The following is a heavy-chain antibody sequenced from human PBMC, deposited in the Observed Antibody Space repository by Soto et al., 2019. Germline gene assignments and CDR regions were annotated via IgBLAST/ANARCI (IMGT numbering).Heavy chain of an antibody. CDR2: TFHSGTT. D-gene: IGHD4-17*01. CDR1: GGSVNTGSYD. Sequence: SETLSLTCTVFGGSVNTGSYDWTWIRQPPGKALEWIGYTFHSGTTNSNPSLESRVTISVDTSKNQFSLRLNSVTAADTAVYYCARAIRTVTTIDYWGQGTLVTVSS. V-gene: IGHV4-61*01. CDR3: ARAIRTVTTIDY. J-gene: IGHJ4*02.